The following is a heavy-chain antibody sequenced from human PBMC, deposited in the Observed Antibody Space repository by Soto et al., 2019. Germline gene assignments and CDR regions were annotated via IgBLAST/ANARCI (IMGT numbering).Heavy chain of an antibody. Sequence: QVRLVESGGGVVQPGRSVRLSCAASGFNFGVFGMHWVRQAPGKGLEWLSVLSYEGSEEYYADSVRGRFTISRDNSKKTLFLQMDSLRVEDTGVYYCALTRRSSLLEVAGPGFEYWGQGTLVTVS. J-gene: IGHJ4*02. V-gene: IGHV3-30*03. D-gene: IGHD6-19*01. CDR3: ALTRRSSLLEVAGPGFEY. CDR2: LSYEGSEE. CDR1: GFNFGVFG.